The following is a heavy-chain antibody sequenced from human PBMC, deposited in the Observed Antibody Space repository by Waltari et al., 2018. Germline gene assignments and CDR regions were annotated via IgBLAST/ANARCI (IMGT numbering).Heavy chain of an antibody. J-gene: IGHJ3*02. D-gene: IGHD6-19*01. CDR2: ISGSGCST. CDR3: AGSGWYHDAFDI. V-gene: IGHV3-23*01. Sequence: EVQLLESGGGLVQPGGSLRLSCAASGFTFRSYAMSWVRQGPGKGLGWVSAISGSGCSTYYAVSGKGRFTISRDNSKNTLYLQMNSLRAEDTAVYYCAGSGWYHDAFDIWGQGTMVTVSS. CDR1: GFTFRSYA.